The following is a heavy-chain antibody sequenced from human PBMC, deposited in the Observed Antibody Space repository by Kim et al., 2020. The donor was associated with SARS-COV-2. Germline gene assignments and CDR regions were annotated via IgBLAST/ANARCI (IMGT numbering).Heavy chain of an antibody. Sequence: SETLSLTCTVSGGSISSSRYYWGWIRQPPGKGLEWIGSIYYSGSTYYNPSLKSRVTISVDTSKNQFSLKLSSVTAADTAVYYCARQGVLRYFDWTYYYYGMDVWGQGTTVTVSS. CDR1: GGSISSSRYY. D-gene: IGHD3-9*01. CDR3: ARQGVLRYFDWTYYYYGMDV. CDR2: IYYSGST. J-gene: IGHJ6*02. V-gene: IGHV4-39*01.